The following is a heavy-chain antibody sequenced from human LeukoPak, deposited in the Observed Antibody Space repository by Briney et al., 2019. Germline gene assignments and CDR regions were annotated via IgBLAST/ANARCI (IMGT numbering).Heavy chain of an antibody. D-gene: IGHD6-13*01. CDR2: ICSNGGTT. Sequence: PGGSLSLLCSAWGFTFGRYAMHGLRQAPGKGLKCFSSICSNGGTTYYADSVKDRFTISRDNSKNTLYLQMSSLRPEDTAVYYCVKDSNGQQLVLPIFDYWGQGTLVTVSS. J-gene: IGHJ4*02. V-gene: IGHV3-64D*09. CDR1: GFTFGRYA. CDR3: VKDSNGQQLVLPIFDY.